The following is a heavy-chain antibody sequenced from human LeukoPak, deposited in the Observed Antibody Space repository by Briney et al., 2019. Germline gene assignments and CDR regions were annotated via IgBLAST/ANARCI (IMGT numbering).Heavy chain of an antibody. CDR1: GGSISSSSYY. CDR2: IYYSGST. Sequence: SSETLSLTCTVSGGSISSSSYYWGWIRQPPGKGLEWIGSIYYSGSTYYNPSLKSRVTISVDTSKNQFSLKLSSVTAADTAVYYCARRGIQLWFVWGQGTLVTVSS. J-gene: IGHJ4*02. V-gene: IGHV4-39*01. CDR3: ARRGIQLWFV. D-gene: IGHD5-18*01.